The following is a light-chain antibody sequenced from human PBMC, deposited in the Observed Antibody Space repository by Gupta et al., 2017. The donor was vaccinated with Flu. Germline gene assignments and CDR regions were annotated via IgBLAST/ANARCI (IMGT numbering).Light chain of an antibody. CDR1: SSDVGGYNY. CDR3: ASYACNNNWV. J-gene: IGLJ3*02. V-gene: IGLV2-8*01. Sequence: SVTITCTGTSSDVGGYNYVSWYQQHPGKAPKLMIYEVNKRPSGVPDRFSASKSDNTASLTVSGLQAEDEADYYCASYACNNNWVFGTGTKLTVL. CDR2: EVN.